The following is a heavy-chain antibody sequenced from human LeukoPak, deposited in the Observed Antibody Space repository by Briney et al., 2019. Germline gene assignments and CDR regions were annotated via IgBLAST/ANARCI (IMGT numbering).Heavy chain of an antibody. CDR1: RFNISGYW. V-gene: IGHV3-7*01. D-gene: IGHD5-18*01. CDR2: IKPDGSEK. Sequence: GGSLRLSCAPSRFNISGYWMTWVRQAPGKGLELLANIKPDGSEKYHVDSVKGRFSVSRDNAKNSLYLQMNSLRVEDTAVYYCARDAGYGYDRFDYWGQGTQVTVSS. J-gene: IGHJ4*02. CDR3: ARDAGYGYDRFDY.